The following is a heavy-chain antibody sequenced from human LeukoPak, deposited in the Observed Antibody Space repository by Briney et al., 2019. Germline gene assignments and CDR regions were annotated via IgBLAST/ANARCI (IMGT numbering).Heavy chain of an antibody. D-gene: IGHD2-2*01. CDR2: IYYSGST. CDR1: GGSISSYY. CDR3: AGGHCSITSCHRRFDY. J-gene: IGHJ4*02. V-gene: IGHV4-59*01. Sequence: PSETLSLTCTVSGGSISSYYWSWIRQPPGKGLEWIGYIYYSGSTNYNPSLKSRVTISVDTSKKQFSLKLSSVTAADTAVYYCAGGHCSITSCHRRFDYWGQGTLVTVSS.